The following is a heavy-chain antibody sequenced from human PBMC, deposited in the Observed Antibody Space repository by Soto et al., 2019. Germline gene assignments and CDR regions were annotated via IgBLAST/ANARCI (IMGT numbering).Heavy chain of an antibody. D-gene: IGHD3-3*01. J-gene: IGHJ4*02. CDR2: FIPVYRTL. V-gene: IGHV1-69*13. Sequence: SVKVSCKASGGSFGNSAINWVRQTPGQGLEWLGGFIPVYRTLNYAQKFQGRVTITADESTGTAYMTLSSLASGDTAVYYCATGVIWIGYFTVDSWGQGTRVTVSS. CDR3: ATGVIWIGYFTVDS. CDR1: GGSFGNSA.